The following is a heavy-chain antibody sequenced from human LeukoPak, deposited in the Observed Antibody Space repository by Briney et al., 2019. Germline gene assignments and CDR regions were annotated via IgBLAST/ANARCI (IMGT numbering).Heavy chain of an antibody. V-gene: IGHV1-2*02. D-gene: IGHD4-17*01. CDR1: GYTFIGYY. J-gene: IGHJ3*02. CDR2: INPSSGGT. CDR3: ASGRDYGDERGAFDI. Sequence: ASVKVSCKASGYTFIGYYIHWVRQAPGQGLEWMGWINPSSGGTNYAQKFQGRVTMTRDTSISTAYMELSRLTSDDTSLYYCASGRDYGDERGAFDIWGQGTMVTVSS.